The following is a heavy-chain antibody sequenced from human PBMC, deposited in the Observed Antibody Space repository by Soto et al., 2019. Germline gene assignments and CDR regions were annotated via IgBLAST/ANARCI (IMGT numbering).Heavy chain of an antibody. D-gene: IGHD3-3*01. CDR3: ARGSTYYDFWSGYQKTYFDY. Sequence: QVQLQESGPGLVKPSQTLSLTCTVSGGSISSGDYYWSWIRQPPGKGLEWIGYIYYSGSTYYNPSLKSRVTISVDTSKNQFSLKLSSVTAADTAVYYCARGSTYYDFWSGYQKTYFDYWGQGTLVTVSS. CDR2: IYYSGST. V-gene: IGHV4-30-4*01. J-gene: IGHJ4*02. CDR1: GGSISSGDYY.